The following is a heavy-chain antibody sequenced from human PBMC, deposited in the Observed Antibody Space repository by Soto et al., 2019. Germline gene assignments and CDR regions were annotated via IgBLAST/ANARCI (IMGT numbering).Heavy chain of an antibody. Sequence: EVHLEESGGDLVQPGGSLRLSCAASGFTLSAYWMTWVRQAPGKGLEWVANINRDGSKKYYLDSVRGRFTLPRDNVGNSLYLQMDSLRADDTALYYCARDVSPGSSSLYLDAFDIWGQGTMVTVSS. V-gene: IGHV3-7*05. CDR1: GFTLSAYW. J-gene: IGHJ3*02. CDR2: INRDGSKK. CDR3: ARDVSPGSSSLYLDAFDI. D-gene: IGHD6-13*01.